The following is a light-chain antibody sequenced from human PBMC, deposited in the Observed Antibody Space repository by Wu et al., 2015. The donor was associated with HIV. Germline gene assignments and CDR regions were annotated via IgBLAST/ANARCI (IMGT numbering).Light chain of an antibody. V-gene: IGKV3D-20*01. J-gene: IGKJ2*03. CDR2: DAS. CDR1: QSVVQQV. Sequence: CGASQSVVQQVLDXVPTEDLGLAPRLLIYDASNRATGIPDRFNGSGSGTDFTLTISRLEPEDFAVYYCQQFENSPMYSFGQGTKLEI. CDR3: QQFENSPMYS.